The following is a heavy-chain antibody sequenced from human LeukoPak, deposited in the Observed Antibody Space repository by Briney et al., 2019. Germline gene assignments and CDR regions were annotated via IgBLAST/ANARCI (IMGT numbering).Heavy chain of an antibody. Sequence: GGSLRLSCAASGFTFSSYSMNWVRQAPGKGLEWVSYISSSSSTIYYADSVKGRFTISRDNAKNSLYLQMNSLRAEDTAVYYCARKGEVGEWGQGTLVTVSS. V-gene: IGHV3-48*04. CDR2: ISSSSSTI. CDR3: ARKGEVGE. J-gene: IGHJ4*02. CDR1: GFTFSSYS.